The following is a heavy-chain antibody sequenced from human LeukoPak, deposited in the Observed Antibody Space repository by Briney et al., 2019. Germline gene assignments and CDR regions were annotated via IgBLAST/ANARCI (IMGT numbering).Heavy chain of an antibody. V-gene: IGHV4-30-4*08. CDR1: GGPISSGDYY. D-gene: IGHD3-3*01. Sequence: SQTLSLTCTVSGGPISSGDYYWSWIRQPPGKGLEWIGYIYYSGSTYYNPSLKSRVTILVDTSKNQFSLKLSSVTAADTAVYYCARVYYDFWSGSQNWFDPWGQGTLVTVSS. J-gene: IGHJ5*02. CDR2: IYYSGST. CDR3: ARVYYDFWSGSQNWFDP.